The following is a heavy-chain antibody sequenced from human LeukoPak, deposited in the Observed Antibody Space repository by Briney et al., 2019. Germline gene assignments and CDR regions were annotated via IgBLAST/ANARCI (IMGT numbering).Heavy chain of an antibody. CDR2: INSDGSST. CDR1: GFTFSSYG. Sequence: PGGTLRLSCAASGFTFSSYGMSWVRQAPGKGLEWVSRINSDGSSTSYADSVKGRVTISRDNSKNTLYLQMNSLRAEDTAVYYCARKAGYYYGSGDYWGQGTLVTVSS. CDR3: ARKAGYYYGSGDY. J-gene: IGHJ4*02. V-gene: IGHV3-23*01. D-gene: IGHD3-10*01.